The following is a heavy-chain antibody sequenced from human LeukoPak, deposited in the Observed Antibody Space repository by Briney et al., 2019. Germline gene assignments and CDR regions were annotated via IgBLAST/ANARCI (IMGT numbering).Heavy chain of an antibody. J-gene: IGHJ3*02. D-gene: IGHD2-2*01. Sequence: ASVKVSCKASGYTFTGYYMHWVRQDPGQGLEWMGWINPNSGGTNYAQKFQGRVTMTRDTSISTAYMELSRLRSDDTAVYYCARDTCSSTSCSTGAFDIWGQGTMVTVSS. CDR2: INPNSGGT. CDR3: ARDTCSSTSCSTGAFDI. CDR1: GYTFTGYY. V-gene: IGHV1-2*02.